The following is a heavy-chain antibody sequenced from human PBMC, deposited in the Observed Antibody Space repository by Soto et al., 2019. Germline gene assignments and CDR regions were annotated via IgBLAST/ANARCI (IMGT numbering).Heavy chain of an antibody. D-gene: IGHD3-22*01. Sequence: EVQLVESGGGLVKPAGSLRLSCVASGFAFSDYSMNWVRQAPGKGLEWVSYISCRSMSIYYADSVKGRFTISRDNARNSMFLTMTSLRADDTAVYYCARDFGHYYYDSSGEEQWGQGALGPVS. J-gene: IGHJ4*02. CDR1: GFAFSDYS. CDR2: ISCRSMSI. CDR3: ARDFGHYYYDSSGEEQ. V-gene: IGHV3-21*03.